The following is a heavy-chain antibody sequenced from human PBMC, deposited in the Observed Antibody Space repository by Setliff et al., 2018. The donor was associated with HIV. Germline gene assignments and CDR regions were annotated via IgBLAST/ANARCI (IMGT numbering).Heavy chain of an antibody. Sequence: ASVKVSCKASGYSFTDYYIHWVRQAPGQGLEWMGRINPNNGGTNYVQRFRGRVTMTSDTSTYTVYMELSGLTSDDTAFYYCASDAVSGYDWKWFDSWGQGTLVTV. CDR3: ASDAVSGYDWKWFDS. J-gene: IGHJ5*01. CDR1: GYSFTDYY. D-gene: IGHD5-12*01. CDR2: INPNNGGT. V-gene: IGHV1-2*06.